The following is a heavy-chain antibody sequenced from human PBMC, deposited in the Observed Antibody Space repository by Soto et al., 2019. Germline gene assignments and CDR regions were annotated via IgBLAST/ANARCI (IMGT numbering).Heavy chain of an antibody. CDR2: IYYSGST. Sequence: SETLSLTCTVSGGSISSYYCSWIRQPPGKGLEWIGYIYYSGSTNYNPSLKSRVTISVDTSKNQFSLKLSSVTAADTAVYYCARDQYYYDSSGYYRGFDPWGQGTLVTVSS. D-gene: IGHD3-22*01. CDR1: GGSISSYY. CDR3: ARDQYYYDSSGYYRGFDP. J-gene: IGHJ5*02. V-gene: IGHV4-59*01.